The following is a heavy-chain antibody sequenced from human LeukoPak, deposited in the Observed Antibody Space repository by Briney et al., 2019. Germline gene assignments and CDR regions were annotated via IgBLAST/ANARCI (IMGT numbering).Heavy chain of an antibody. CDR3: TTYKSGHY. CDR2: ITTKANRYAT. Sequence: GRSPRLSCAASGFTFSSYGMHWVRQASGKGLEWVGRITTKANRYATAYSASLKGRFTISRDDSKNTAYLQMNSLRTEDTAVYYCTTYKSGHYWGQGTLVTVSS. J-gene: IGHJ4*02. CDR1: GFTFSSYG. V-gene: IGHV3-73*01. D-gene: IGHD3-3*01.